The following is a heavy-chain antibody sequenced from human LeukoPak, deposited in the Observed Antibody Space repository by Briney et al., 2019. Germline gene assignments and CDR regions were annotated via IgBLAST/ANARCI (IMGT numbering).Heavy chain of an antibody. J-gene: IGHJ4*02. Sequence: PGGSLRLSCAASGFTFSDAWMSWVRQAPGRGLEWVGHIKSKTEGETTDYAAPVKGRFSISRDDSKNTLYLQMSSLKNEDTAVYYCTTEGGYYDIGGYSEGNTDWGQGTLVTVSS. CDR1: GFTFSDAW. CDR3: TTEGGYYDIGGYSEGNTD. D-gene: IGHD3-22*01. CDR2: IKSKTEGETT. V-gene: IGHV3-15*01.